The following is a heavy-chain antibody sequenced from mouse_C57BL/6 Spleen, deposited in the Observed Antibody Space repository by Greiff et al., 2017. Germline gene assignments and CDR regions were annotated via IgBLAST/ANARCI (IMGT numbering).Heavy chain of an antibody. CDR1: GFTFSDYG. CDR3: AREDYDYDVLFDY. V-gene: IGHV5-17*01. CDR2: ISSGSSTI. D-gene: IGHD2-4*01. Sequence: EVKVVESGGGLVKPGGSLKLSCAASGFTFSDYGMHWVRQAPEKGLEWVAYISSGSSTIYYADTVKGRFTISRDNAKNTLFLQMTSLRSEDTAMYYCAREDYDYDVLFDYWGQGTTLTVSS. J-gene: IGHJ2*01.